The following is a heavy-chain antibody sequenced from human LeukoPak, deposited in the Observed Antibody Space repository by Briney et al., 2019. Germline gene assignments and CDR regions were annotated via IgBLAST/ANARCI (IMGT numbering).Heavy chain of an antibody. Sequence: PGRSLRLSCAASGFTFSSYGMHWVRQAPGKGLEWVAVISYDGGNKYYADSVKGRFTISRDNSKNTLYLQMNSLRAEDTAVYYCARAPNYCSGGSCYSADYWGQGTLVTVSS. CDR3: ARAPNYCSGGSCYSADY. CDR2: ISYDGGNK. CDR1: GFTFSSYG. J-gene: IGHJ4*02. D-gene: IGHD2-15*01. V-gene: IGHV3-30*03.